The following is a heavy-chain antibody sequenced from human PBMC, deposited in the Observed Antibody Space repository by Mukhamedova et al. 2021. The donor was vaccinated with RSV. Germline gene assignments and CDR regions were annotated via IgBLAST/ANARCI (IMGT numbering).Heavy chain of an antibody. Sequence: GRFTISRDDSKNTAYLQMNSLKTEDTAVYYCTRHGGGSFPGGYWGQGTLVTVSS. D-gene: IGHD1-26*01. J-gene: IGHJ4*02. V-gene: IGHV3-73*01. CDR3: TRHGGGSFPGGY.